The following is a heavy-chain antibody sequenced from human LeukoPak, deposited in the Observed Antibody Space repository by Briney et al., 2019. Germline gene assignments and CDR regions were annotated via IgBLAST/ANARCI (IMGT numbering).Heavy chain of an antibody. V-gene: IGHV4-31*03. J-gene: IGHJ4*02. CDR1: GGSISSGGYF. D-gene: IGHD2-15*01. CDR3: ARERGRQVDY. CDR2: IFYSGST. Sequence: SETLSLTCTVSGGSISSGGYFWSWIRQRPGRGLEWIGYIFYSGSTYYNPSLKSRVTISVDTSMNQFSLRLSSVTAADTAVYYCARERGRQVDYWGQGTLVTVSS.